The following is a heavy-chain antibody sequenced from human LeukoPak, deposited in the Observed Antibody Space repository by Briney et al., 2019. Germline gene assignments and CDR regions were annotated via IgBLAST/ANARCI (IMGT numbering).Heavy chain of an antibody. CDR1: GGSFSGYY. V-gene: IGHV4-34*01. J-gene: IGHJ2*01. D-gene: IGHD2-15*01. Sequence: KPSATLSLPCAVYGGSFSGYYWSWIRPPPGKGVEWIGEINHSGSTNYNPSLKSRVTISVDTAKNQFSLKLSSVTAADTAVYYCARGGRSLVAAQFDLWGRGTLVTVSS. CDR3: ARGGRSLVAAQFDL. CDR2: INHSGST.